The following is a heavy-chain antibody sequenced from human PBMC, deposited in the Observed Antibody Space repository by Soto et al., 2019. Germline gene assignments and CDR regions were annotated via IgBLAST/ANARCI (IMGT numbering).Heavy chain of an antibody. J-gene: IGHJ5*02. CDR1: VGSISISNW. CDR3: ARVGGDYYDSSGFQPAGWFDP. D-gene: IGHD3-22*01. V-gene: IGHV4-4*02. Sequence: SEALSVTCAFSVGSISISNWGSWFRQPPGKGLEPIGEIYHSGSTNYNPSLKSRATISVDKSKNQFSLKLSSVTAADTAVYYCARVGGDYYDSSGFQPAGWFDPWGQGTMVTVSS. CDR2: IYHSGST.